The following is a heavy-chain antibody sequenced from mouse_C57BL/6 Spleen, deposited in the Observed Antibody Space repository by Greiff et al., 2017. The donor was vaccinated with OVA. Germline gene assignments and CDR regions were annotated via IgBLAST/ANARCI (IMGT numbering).Heavy chain of an antibody. CDR3: ARSGVDGYDGDFDD. J-gene: IGHJ2*01. Sequence: VKLQESGAELVRPGSSVKMSCKTSGYTFTSYGLNWVQQRPGQGLEWIGYIYIGNGYTEYNEKFKGKATLTSDTSSSTAYMQLSSLTSEDSAIYVCARSGVDGYDGDFDDWGQGTTLTVSS. CDR1: GYTFTSYG. CDR2: IYIGNGYT. V-gene: IGHV1-58*01. D-gene: IGHD2-2*01.